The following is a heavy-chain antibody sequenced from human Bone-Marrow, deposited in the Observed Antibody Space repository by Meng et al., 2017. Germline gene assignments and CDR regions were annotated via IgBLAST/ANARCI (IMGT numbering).Heavy chain of an antibody. D-gene: IGHD1-14*01. Sequence: SDTLSPTCTVSGGSISSGSYYWSWIRQPAGKGLEWIGRIYTSGSTNYNPSLKSRVTISVDTSKNQFSLKLSSVTAADTAVYYCARSAGGAWGQGTLVTVSS. J-gene: IGHJ5*02. CDR3: ARSAGGA. CDR2: IYTSGST. CDR1: GGSISSGSYY. V-gene: IGHV4-61*02.